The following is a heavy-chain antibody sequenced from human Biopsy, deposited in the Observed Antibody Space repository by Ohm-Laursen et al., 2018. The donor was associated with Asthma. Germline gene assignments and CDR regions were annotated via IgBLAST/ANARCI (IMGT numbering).Heavy chain of an antibody. CDR3: ARGESSNWSHYYFDY. J-gene: IGHJ4*02. CDR2: IYSGGTS. D-gene: IGHD1-20*01. CDR1: GFAVSRDH. Sequence: SLRLSCAASGFAVSRDHMFWVRQAPGKGLEWVSVIYSGGTSHTADSVRGRFPISRDYSKNTLYLQMHSLRAEDTAVYYCARGESSNWSHYYFDYWGQGTLVTVSS. V-gene: IGHV3-53*01.